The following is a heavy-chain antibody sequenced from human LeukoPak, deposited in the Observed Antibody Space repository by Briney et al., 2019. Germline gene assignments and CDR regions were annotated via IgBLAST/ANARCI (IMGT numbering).Heavy chain of an antibody. D-gene: IGHD3-9*01. CDR3: ARGTLRYFDWLSSRNWFDP. CDR2: INHSGST. Sequence: PSETLSLTCAVYGGSFSGYYWSWIRQPPGKGLEWIGEINHSGSTNYNPSLKSRVTISVDTSKNQFSLKLSSVTAADTAVYYCARGTLRYFDWLSSRNWFDPWGRGTLVTVSS. V-gene: IGHV4-34*01. J-gene: IGHJ5*02. CDR1: GGSFSGYY.